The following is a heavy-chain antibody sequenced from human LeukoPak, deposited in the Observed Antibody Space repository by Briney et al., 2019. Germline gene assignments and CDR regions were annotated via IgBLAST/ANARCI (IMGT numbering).Heavy chain of an antibody. CDR2: INAGNGNT. CDR3: ARAEWQWLPPRSYFDY. J-gene: IGHJ4*02. CDR1: GYTFTSYA. D-gene: IGHD6-19*01. Sequence: GASVKVSCKASGYTFTSYAMHWVRQAPGQRLEWMGWINAGNGNTKYSQKFQGRVTITRDTSASTAYMELSSLRSEDTAVYYCARAEWQWLPPRSYFDYWGQGTLVTVSS. V-gene: IGHV1-3*01.